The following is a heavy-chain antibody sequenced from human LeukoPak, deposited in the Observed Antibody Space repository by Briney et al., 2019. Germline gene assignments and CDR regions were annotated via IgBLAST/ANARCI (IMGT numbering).Heavy chain of an antibody. CDR1: GGSFSGYY. V-gene: IGHV4-34*01. CDR2: INHSGST. J-gene: IGHJ4*02. D-gene: IGHD3-16*01. Sequence: SETLSLTCAVYGGSFSGYYWSWIRQPPGKGLGWIGEINHSGSTNYNPSLKSRVTISVDTSKNQFSLKLSSVTAADTAVYYCARLRGEYSDYWGQGTLVTVSS. CDR3: ARLRGEYSDY.